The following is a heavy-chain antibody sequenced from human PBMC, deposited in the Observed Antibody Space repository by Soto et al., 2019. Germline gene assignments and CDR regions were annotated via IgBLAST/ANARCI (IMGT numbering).Heavy chain of an antibody. CDR2: ISHDGSNK. CDR3: AKSYSSGWYVHFDF. J-gene: IGHJ4*02. Sequence: QVQLVESGGGVVQPGRALRLSCAVSGFTFSSYAMHWVRQAPGKGLEWVALISHDGSNKYYADSVKGRFTISRDNSKNTLSLQMNSLRAEDTAVYYCAKSYSSGWYVHFDFWGQGTLVTVSS. CDR1: GFTFSSYA. V-gene: IGHV3-30*18. D-gene: IGHD6-19*01.